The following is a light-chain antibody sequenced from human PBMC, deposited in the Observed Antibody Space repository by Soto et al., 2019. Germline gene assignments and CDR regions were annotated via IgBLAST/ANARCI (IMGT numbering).Light chain of an antibody. CDR3: QQYNSPWT. J-gene: IGKJ1*01. CDR2: DAS. CDR1: QSISSW. V-gene: IGKV1-5*01. Sequence: DIQMTQSPSTLSASVGDRVTITCRSSQSISSWLAWYQQKPGKAPKLLIYDASSLESRVPSRFSGSGSGTEFTLTISSLQPDDFATYYCQQYNSPWTFGKGTKVEIK.